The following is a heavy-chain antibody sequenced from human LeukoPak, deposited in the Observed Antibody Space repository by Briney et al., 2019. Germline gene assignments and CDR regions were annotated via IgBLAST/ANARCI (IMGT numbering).Heavy chain of an antibody. D-gene: IGHD5-24*01. J-gene: IGHJ4*02. CDR1: GASMSSYC. CDR3: ARGARAGYNLEPFDY. CDR2: IYYRGST. V-gene: IGHV4-59*08. Sequence: SETLSLTCTVSGASMSSYCWSWVRQPPGKGLEWLGYIYYRGSTKYNPSLKSRVTISVDTSKNQFSLKLSSVTAADTAVYCARGARAGYNLEPFDYWGQGTLVTVSS.